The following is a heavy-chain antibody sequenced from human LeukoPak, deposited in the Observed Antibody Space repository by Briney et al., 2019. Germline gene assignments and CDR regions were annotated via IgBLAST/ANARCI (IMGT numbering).Heavy chain of an antibody. CDR2: AYYMSKWNN. J-gene: IGHJ4*02. V-gene: IGHV6-1*01. Sequence: SQTLSLTCAISGDSVSSNSATWNWIRQSPSRGLEWLGRAYYMSKWNNDYAAAVKSRITINPDTSKNQFSLELNSVTPEDTAVYYCVRGWEYSSGWYYFHYWGQGTLVTVSS. D-gene: IGHD6-19*01. CDR1: GDSVSSNSAT. CDR3: VRGWEYSSGWYYFHY.